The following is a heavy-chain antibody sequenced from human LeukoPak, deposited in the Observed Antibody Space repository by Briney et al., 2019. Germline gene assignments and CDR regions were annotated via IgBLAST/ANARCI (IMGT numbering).Heavy chain of an antibody. V-gene: IGHV1-69*01. CDR1: GGTFSSYA. D-gene: IGHD3-3*01. CDR2: IIPIFGTA. CDR3: ARGKRITIFGVVIYRAFDI. Sequence: SVKVSCKASGGTFSSYATSWVRQAPGQGLEWMGGIIPIFGTANYAQKFQGRVTITADESTSTAYMELSSMSSEDTAVYYCARGKRITIFGVVIYRAFDIWGQGTMVTVSS. J-gene: IGHJ3*02.